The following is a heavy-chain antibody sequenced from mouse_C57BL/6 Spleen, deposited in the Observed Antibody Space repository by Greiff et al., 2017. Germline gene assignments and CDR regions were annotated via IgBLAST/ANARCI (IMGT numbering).Heavy chain of an antibody. J-gene: IGHJ2*01. V-gene: IGHV1-18*01. CDR2: INPNNGGT. D-gene: IGHD2-1*01. Sequence: VQLQQSGPELVKPGASVKIPCKASGYTFTDYNMDWVKQSHGKSLEWIGDINPNNGGTIYNQKFKGKATLTVDKSSSTAYMELRSLTSEDTAGYYCARGVYYGNYEGFDYWGQGTTLTVSS. CDR3: ARGVYYGNYEGFDY. CDR1: GYTFTDYN.